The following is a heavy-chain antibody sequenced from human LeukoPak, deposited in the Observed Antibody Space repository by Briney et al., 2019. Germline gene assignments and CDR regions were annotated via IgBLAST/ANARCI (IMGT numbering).Heavy chain of an antibody. D-gene: IGHD6-19*01. CDR2: ISGSGGST. CDR3: AKDESSGWYPSFDY. V-gene: IGHV3-23*01. J-gene: IGHJ4*02. CDR1: GFTFSIYA. Sequence: GGSLRLSCAASGFTFSIYAMSWVRQAPGKGVEWVSAISGSGGSTYYADSVKGRFTISRDNSKNTLYLQMNSLRAEDTAVYYCAKDESSGWYPSFDYWGQGTLVTVSS.